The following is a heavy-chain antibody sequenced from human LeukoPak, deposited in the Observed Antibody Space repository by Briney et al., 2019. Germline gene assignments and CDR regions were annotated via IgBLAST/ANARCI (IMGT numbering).Heavy chain of an antibody. J-gene: IGHJ3*02. Sequence: PSETLSLTCTVSGGSIGSGSYYWSWIRQPAGKGLEWIGRIYTSGSTNYNPSLKSRVTISVDTSKNQFSLKLSSVTAADTAVYYCARAGGSYRSYVFDIWGQGTMVTVSS. V-gene: IGHV4-61*02. CDR3: ARAGGSYRSYVFDI. D-gene: IGHD1-26*01. CDR2: IYTSGST. CDR1: GGSIGSGSYY.